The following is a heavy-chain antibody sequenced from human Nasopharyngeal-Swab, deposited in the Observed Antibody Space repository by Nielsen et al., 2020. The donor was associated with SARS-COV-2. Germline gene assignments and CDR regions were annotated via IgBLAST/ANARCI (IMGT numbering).Heavy chain of an antibody. J-gene: IGHJ6*02. CDR2: INPNSGGT. D-gene: IGHD3/OR15-3a*01. V-gene: IGHV1-2*02. Sequence: ASVQVSCKASGYTLTGYYMHWVRQAPRQGREWMGWINPNSGGTNYAQKFQGRVTMTRDTSISTAYMELSRLRSDDTAVYYCARGGPRADPAYYYGMDVWGQGTTVTVSS. CDR3: ARGGPRADPAYYYGMDV. CDR1: GYTLTGYY.